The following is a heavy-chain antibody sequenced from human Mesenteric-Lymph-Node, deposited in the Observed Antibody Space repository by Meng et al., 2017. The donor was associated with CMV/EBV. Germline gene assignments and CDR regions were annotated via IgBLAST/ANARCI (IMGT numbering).Heavy chain of an antibody. CDR3: ASLDTLDY. CDR2: LSYDGNNE. V-gene: IGHV3-30*04. Sequence: GESLKISCAASGFTFSSYTMHWVRQAPGKGLEWVAVLSYDGNNEYYTDSVKGRFTLSRDNSKNALYLQMNSLRGEDTAVYYCASLDTLDYWGQGTLVTVSS. CDR1: GFTFSSYT. D-gene: IGHD5-18*01. J-gene: IGHJ4*02.